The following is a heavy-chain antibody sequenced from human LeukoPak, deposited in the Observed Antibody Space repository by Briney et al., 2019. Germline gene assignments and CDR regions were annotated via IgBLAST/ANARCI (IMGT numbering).Heavy chain of an antibody. CDR1: GDSLNTYY. V-gene: IGHV4-59*01. CDR3: ARVVRGVVTSNWFDP. J-gene: IGHJ5*02. Sequence: SETLSLSCTVSGDSLNTYYWSWIRQTPGKGLEWIGFVACSGDSNYNPSLTSRVSISTAETKNKTSFTLTSMISADTAVYYCARVVRGVVTSNWFDPWGQGTLVSVSS. D-gene: IGHD2-21*02. CDR2: VACSGDS.